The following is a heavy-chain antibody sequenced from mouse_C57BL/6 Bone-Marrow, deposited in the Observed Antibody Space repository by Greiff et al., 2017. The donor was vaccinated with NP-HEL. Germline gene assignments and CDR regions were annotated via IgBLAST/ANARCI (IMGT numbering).Heavy chain of an antibody. CDR2: IDPENGDT. Sequence: EVKLMESGAELVRPGASVKLSCTASGFNIKDDYMHWVKQRPEQGLEWIGWIDPENGDTEYASKFQGKATITADTSSNTAYLQLSSLTSEDTAVYYCTSITTVPHWYFDVWGTGTTVTVSS. J-gene: IGHJ1*03. CDR3: TSITTVPHWYFDV. CDR1: GFNIKDDY. D-gene: IGHD1-1*01. V-gene: IGHV14-4*01.